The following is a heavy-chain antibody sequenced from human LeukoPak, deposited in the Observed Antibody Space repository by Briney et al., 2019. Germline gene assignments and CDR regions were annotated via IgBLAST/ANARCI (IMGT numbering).Heavy chain of an antibody. J-gene: IGHJ6*03. V-gene: IGHV3-23*01. Sequence: PGGSLRLSCAASGFTFSSYAMSWVRQAPGKGLEWVSAITNSGGTTYYADSVKGRFTISRDNAESSMYLQMSSLRAEDTAVYYCAGCSSVTTYYYHYYMDVWGKGTTVTVSS. CDR2: ITNSGGTT. CDR1: GFTFSSYA. D-gene: IGHD4-17*01. CDR3: AGCSSVTTYYYHYYMDV.